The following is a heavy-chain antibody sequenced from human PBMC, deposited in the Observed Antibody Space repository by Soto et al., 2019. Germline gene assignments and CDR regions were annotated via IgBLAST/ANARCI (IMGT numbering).Heavy chain of an antibody. CDR2: TIPIFGTA. CDR3: ARAGYSSSWVYYGMDV. J-gene: IGHJ6*02. D-gene: IGHD6-13*01. CDR1: GGTFSSYA. Sequence: SVKVSCKASGGTFSSYAISWVRQAPGQGLEWMGGTIPIFGTANYGQKFQGRVTITADESTSTAYMELSSLRSEDTAVYYCARAGYSSSWVYYGMDVWGQGTTVTVSS. V-gene: IGHV1-69*13.